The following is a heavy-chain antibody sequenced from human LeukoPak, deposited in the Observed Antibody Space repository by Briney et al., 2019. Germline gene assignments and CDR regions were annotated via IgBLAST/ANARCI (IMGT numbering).Heavy chain of an antibody. D-gene: IGHD6-19*01. V-gene: IGHV4-34*01. Sequence: PSETLSLTCAVYGGSFSGYYWSWIRQPPGKGLEWIGEINHSGSTNYNPSLKSRVTISVDTSKNQFSLKLSSVTAADTAVYYCAREGSGCLGYWGQGTLVTVSS. CDR1: GGSFSGYY. J-gene: IGHJ4*02. CDR3: AREGSGCLGY. CDR2: INHSGST.